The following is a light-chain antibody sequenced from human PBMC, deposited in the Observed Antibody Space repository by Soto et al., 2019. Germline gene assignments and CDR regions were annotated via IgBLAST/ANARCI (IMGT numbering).Light chain of an antibody. CDR2: DVS. J-gene: IGLJ1*01. Sequence: QSALTQPASVSGSPGQSITISCTGTSSDVGGYHYVSWYQQHPGKAPKLMIYDVSNRPSGVSNRFSGSKSDNTASLTISGLQAEDEADYYCSSYTSSSILFGTGTKVTVL. V-gene: IGLV2-14*01. CDR3: SSYTSSSIL. CDR1: SSDVGGYHY.